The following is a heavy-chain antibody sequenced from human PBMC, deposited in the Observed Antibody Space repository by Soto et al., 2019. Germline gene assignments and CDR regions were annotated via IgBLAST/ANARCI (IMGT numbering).Heavy chain of an antibody. CDR3: ARLNYYDSSGYYYLMYFDY. J-gene: IGHJ4*02. CDR1: GGSISSYY. D-gene: IGHD3-22*01. V-gene: IGHV4-59*08. CDR2: FYYSGST. Sequence: SETLSLTCTVSGGSISSYYWSWIRQPPGKGLEWIGYFYYSGSTNYNPSLKSRVTISVDTSKNHFSLKLSSVTAADTAVYYCARLNYYDSSGYYYLMYFDYWGQGTLVTVSS.